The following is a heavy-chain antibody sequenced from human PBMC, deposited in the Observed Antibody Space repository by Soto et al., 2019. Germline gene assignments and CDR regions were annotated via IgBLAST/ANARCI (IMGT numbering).Heavy chain of an antibody. CDR3: ARDLWGSWTVDY. Sequence: QVQLVQSGAEVKEPGASVKVSCKASGYTFQNYHMHWVRQAPGQRLEWMGIIHPSGDTKTYAQRFQGRLAMTRDTSTSTASMELSSLTSEDTAVYFCARDLWGSWTVDYWGQGTLVTVSS. J-gene: IGHJ4*02. CDR2: IHPSGDTK. CDR1: GYTFQNYH. V-gene: IGHV1-46*02. D-gene: IGHD3-16*01.